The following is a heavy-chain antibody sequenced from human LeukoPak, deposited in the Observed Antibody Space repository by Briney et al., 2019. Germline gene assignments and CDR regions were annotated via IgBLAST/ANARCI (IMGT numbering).Heavy chain of an antibody. J-gene: IGHJ4*02. V-gene: IGHV4-61*08. CDR3: ARVYYDSSGMPLDY. CDR1: GGPISSGDYY. Sequence: SETLSLTCTVSGGPISSGDYYWSWIRQPPGKGLEWIGYIYYSGSTNYNPSLKSRVTISVDTSKNQFSLKLSSVTAADTAVYYCARVYYDSSGMPLDYWGQRTLVTVSS. CDR2: IYYSGST. D-gene: IGHD3-22*01.